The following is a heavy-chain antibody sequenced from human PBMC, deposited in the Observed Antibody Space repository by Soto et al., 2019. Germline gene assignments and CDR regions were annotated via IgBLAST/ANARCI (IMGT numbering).Heavy chain of an antibody. CDR3: ARHVWCSSTSCYGLDAFDI. J-gene: IGHJ3*02. V-gene: IGHV5-51*01. CDR2: IYPGDSDT. Sequence: GESLKISCKGSGYSFTSYWIGWVRQMPGKGLEWMGIIYPGDSDTRYSPSSQGQVTISADKSTSTAYLQWSSLKASDTAMYYCARHVWCSSTSCYGLDAFDIWGQGTMVTVSS. CDR1: GYSFTSYW. D-gene: IGHD2-2*01.